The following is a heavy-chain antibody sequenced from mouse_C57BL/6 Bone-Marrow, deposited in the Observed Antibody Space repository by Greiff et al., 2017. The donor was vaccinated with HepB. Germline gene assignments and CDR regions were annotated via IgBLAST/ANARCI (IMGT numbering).Heavy chain of an antibody. CDR3: ARDYYGSSYYAMDY. CDR2: IHPNSGST. J-gene: IGHJ4*01. Sequence: QVQLQQPGAELVKPGASVKLSCKASGYTFTSYWMHWVKQRPGQGLEWIGMIHPNSGSTNYNKKFKSKATLTVDKSSSTAYMQLSSLTSEDSAVYYCARDYYGSSYYAMDYWGQGTSVTVSS. V-gene: IGHV1-64*01. CDR1: GYTFTSYW. D-gene: IGHD1-1*01.